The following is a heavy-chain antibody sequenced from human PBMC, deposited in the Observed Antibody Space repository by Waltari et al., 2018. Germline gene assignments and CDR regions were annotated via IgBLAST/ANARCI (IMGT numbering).Heavy chain of an antibody. D-gene: IGHD2-8*01. CDR3: ATLMGDISDY. J-gene: IGHJ4*02. CDR2: ISYDGSNK. CDR1: GFTFSSYA. V-gene: IGHV3-30-3*01. Sequence: QVQLVESGGGVVQPGRSLRLSCAASGFTFSSYALHWVRQAPGKGLEWVAVISYDGSNKYYADSVKGRFTISRDNSKNTLYLQMNSLRAEDTAVYYCATLMGDISDYWGQGTLVTVYS.